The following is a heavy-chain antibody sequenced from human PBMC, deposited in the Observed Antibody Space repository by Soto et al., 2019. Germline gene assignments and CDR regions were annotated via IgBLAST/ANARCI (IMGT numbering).Heavy chain of an antibody. CDR3: ARDSGSYPDNFDY. D-gene: IGHD1-26*01. CDR2: ISAYNGNT. Sequence: ASVKLSFEASGYPFTSDGIIWLRQAPGQGLECMGWISAYNGNTNYAQKLQGRVTMTTDTSTSTAYMELRSLRYDDTAVYYRARDSGSYPDNFDYWGQGTLVTVSS. V-gene: IGHV1-18*04. J-gene: IGHJ4*02. CDR1: GYPFTSDG.